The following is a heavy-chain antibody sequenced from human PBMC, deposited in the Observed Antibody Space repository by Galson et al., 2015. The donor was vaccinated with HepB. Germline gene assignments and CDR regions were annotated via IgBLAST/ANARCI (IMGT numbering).Heavy chain of an antibody. V-gene: IGHV4-59*08. J-gene: IGHJ4*02. CDR1: GGSISSYY. Sequence: SETLSLTCTVSGGSISSYYWSWIRQPPGKGLEWIGYIYYSGSTNYNPSLKSRVTISVDTSKNQFSLKLSSVTAADTAVYYCARLPYSSSRPGMLHDENWGQGTLVTVSS. D-gene: IGHD6-6*01. CDR3: ARLPYSSSRPGMLHDEN. CDR2: IYYSGST.